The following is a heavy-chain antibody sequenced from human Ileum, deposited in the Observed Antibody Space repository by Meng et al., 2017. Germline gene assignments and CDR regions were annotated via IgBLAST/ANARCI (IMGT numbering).Heavy chain of an antibody. CDR1: GFSFSDYF. Sequence: GESLKISCAASGFSFSDYFMTWIRQAPGKGLEWLSYISNTGSITYHADSVKGRFSISRDNAKNSLYLQMNSLRAEDTAVYYCARPLGSSGWYLGYWGQGTLVTVSS. J-gene: IGHJ4*02. D-gene: IGHD6-19*01. V-gene: IGHV3-11*04. CDR2: ISNTGSIT. CDR3: ARPLGSSGWYLGY.